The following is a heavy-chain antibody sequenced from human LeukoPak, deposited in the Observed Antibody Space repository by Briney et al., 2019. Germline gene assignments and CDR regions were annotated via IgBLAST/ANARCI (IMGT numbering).Heavy chain of an antibody. Sequence: PGGSLRPSCKVSGFTVTNAWMNWVRQAPGKGLEWVSTIYTGGNTYYAASVKGRFTISRDFSKNTVFLHMNSLRAEDTAMYYCARGDDSGYYDYFDYWGQGALVTVSS. CDR2: IYTGGNT. V-gene: IGHV3-53*01. CDR1: GFTVTNAW. CDR3: ARGDDSGYYDYFDY. D-gene: IGHD3-22*01. J-gene: IGHJ4*02.